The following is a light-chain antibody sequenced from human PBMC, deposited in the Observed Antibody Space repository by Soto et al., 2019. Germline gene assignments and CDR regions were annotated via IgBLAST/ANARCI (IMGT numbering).Light chain of an antibody. CDR3: QQYNNYSNN. J-gene: IGKJ1*01. V-gene: IGKV1-5*01. CDR2: DAS. CDR1: QRVGTY. Sequence: DIQMTQSPSSLSASVGDRVTITCRASQRVGTYLNWYRQKPGKAPKLLIYDASSLQSGVPSRFSGSGSGTEFTLTISGLQPDDFATYYCQQYNNYSNNFGQGTKVEIK.